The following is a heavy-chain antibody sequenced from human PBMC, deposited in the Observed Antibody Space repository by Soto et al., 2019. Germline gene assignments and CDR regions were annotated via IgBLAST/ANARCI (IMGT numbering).Heavy chain of an antibody. D-gene: IGHD2-21*01. CDR2: IGTSGTPT. J-gene: IGHJ6*02. V-gene: IGHV3-23*01. Sequence: PGGSLRLSCIASGFTFRNYAMAWVRQAPGEDLEWVSAIGTSGTPTLYADSVKSRFPISRDDSRNTVSLQMNSLGVEDTATYYCTRILWSSRRDALDLWGQGTTVTLSS. CDR1: GFTFRNYA. CDR3: TRILWSSRRDALDL.